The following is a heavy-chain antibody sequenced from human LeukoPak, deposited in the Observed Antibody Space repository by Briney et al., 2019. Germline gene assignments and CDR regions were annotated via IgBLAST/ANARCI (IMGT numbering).Heavy chain of an antibody. J-gene: IGHJ3*02. CDR3: AREPIVVVTAIQASDAFDI. V-gene: IGHV3-7*01. CDR1: GFTFSSYW. CDR2: IKQDGSEK. D-gene: IGHD2-21*02. Sequence: GGSLRLSCAASGFTFSSYWMSWVRQAPGKGLEWVANIKQDGSEKYYVDSVKGRFTISRDNAKNSLYLQMNSLRAEDTAVYYCAREPIVVVTAIQASDAFDIWGQGTMVTVSS.